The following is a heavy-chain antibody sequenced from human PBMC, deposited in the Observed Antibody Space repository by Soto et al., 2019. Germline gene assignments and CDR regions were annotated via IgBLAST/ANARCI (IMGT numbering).Heavy chain of an antibody. CDR2: IIPIFGTA. J-gene: IGHJ6*02. Sequence: QVQLVQSGAEVKKPGSSVKVSCKASGGTFSSYAISWVRQAPGQGLEWMGGIIPIFGTANYAQKFQGRVTITADESTSTAYMELSSLRSEDTAVYYCARPMSRAAAAYYYYGMDVWGQGTTVTVSS. D-gene: IGHD6-13*01. CDR1: GGTFSSYA. CDR3: ARPMSRAAAAYYYYGMDV. V-gene: IGHV1-69*01.